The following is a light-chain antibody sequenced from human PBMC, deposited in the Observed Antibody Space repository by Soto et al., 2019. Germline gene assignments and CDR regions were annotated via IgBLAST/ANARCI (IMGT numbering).Light chain of an antibody. J-gene: IGLJ3*02. CDR1: TTDIATYNL. CDR3: SSLAGSGTFEWV. Sequence: QSALTQPASVSGSPGQSITISCTGTTTDIATYNLVSWYQHYPGKAPKLIIYEVNKRPSGVSNRFSGSKSGNTASLTITGLQPEDETDYYCSSLAGSGTFEWVFGGGTKLTVL. V-gene: IGLV2-23*02. CDR2: EVN.